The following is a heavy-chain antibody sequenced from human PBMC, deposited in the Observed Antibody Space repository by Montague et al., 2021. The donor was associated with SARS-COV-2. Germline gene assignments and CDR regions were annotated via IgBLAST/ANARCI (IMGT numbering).Heavy chain of an antibody. D-gene: IGHD4-17*01. J-gene: IGHJ4*02. V-gene: IGHV3-43*01. CDR3: AKDINRLGYGDYLFDY. Sequence: SLRLSCAASGFTFDDYTMHWVRQAPGKDLEWVSLISWDGGITEYADSVKGRFTISRDNSKNSLYLQMNSLRTEDTALYYCAKDINRLGYGDYLFDYCGQGTLVTVSS. CDR1: GFTFDDYT. CDR2: ISWDGGIT.